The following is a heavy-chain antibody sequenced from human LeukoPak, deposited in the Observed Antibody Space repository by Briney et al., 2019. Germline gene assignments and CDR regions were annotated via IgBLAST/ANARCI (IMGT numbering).Heavy chain of an antibody. CDR2: INHSGST. CDR3: ARDPRYCSGGSCYSSDDAFDI. J-gene: IGHJ3*02. Sequence: SETLSLTCAVYGGSFSGYYWSWIRQPPGKGLEWIGEINHSGSTNYNPSLKSRVTISVDTSKSQFSLKLSSVTAADTAVYYCARDPRYCSGGSCYSSDDAFDIWGQGTMVTVSS. CDR1: GGSFSGYY. V-gene: IGHV4-34*01. D-gene: IGHD2-15*01.